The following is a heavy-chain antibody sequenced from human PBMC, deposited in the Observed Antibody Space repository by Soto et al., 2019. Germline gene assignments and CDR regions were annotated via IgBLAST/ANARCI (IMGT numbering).Heavy chain of an antibody. J-gene: IGHJ2*01. V-gene: IGHV4-30-4*01. D-gene: IGHD2-8*01. CDR2: IFDSGST. CDR3: AREIMPLTNDWYFDL. CDR1: GGSISGGVHS. Sequence: PSETLSLTCIVSGGSISGGVHSWSWIRQPPGKGLEWIGHIFDSGSTYYNPSLKSRLTISVDTSKNQFSLRLSSVTAADTAVYYCAREIMPLTNDWYFDLWGRGTLVTVSS.